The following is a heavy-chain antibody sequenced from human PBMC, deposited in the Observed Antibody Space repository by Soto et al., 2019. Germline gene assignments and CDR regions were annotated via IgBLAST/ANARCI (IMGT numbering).Heavy chain of an antibody. J-gene: IGHJ5*02. CDR3: ATSYDSGFDP. Sequence: QLPLVQSGAEVERPGASVRVSCKACGYAFSKYGISWIRQAPGQGLEWMGWIRPDNGDTNYAQKFQGRVTMTTDTSSNTAYMELRSLRSDDTAVYYCATSYDSGFDPWGQGTLVSVSS. D-gene: IGHD5-12*01. CDR1: GYAFSKYG. V-gene: IGHV1-18*04. CDR2: IRPDNGDT.